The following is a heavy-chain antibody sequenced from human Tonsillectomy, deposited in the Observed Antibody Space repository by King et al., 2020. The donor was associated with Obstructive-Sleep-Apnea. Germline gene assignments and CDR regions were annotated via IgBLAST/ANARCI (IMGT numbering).Heavy chain of an antibody. D-gene: IGHD3-22*01. J-gene: IGHJ3*02. V-gene: IGHV5-51*01. Sequence: EVQLVQSGAEVKTTGESLKISCKGSGYSFTSYWIGWVRQKPGKGLGWMGIIYPGESDNRYSPYFLAQVTISADKSTSTAYLQGSSLKASDPAMYYCAGINYYVSSGHPAAFAIWGQGTMVTVSS. CDR1: GYSFTSYW. CDR2: IYPGESDN. CDR3: AGINYYVSSGHPAAFAI.